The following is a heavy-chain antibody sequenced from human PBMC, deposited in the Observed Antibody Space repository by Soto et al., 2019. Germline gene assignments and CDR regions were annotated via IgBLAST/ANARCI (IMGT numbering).Heavy chain of an antibody. V-gene: IGHV1-46*03. CDR3: ARKGCSSTSCYYYYYYMDV. D-gene: IGHD2-2*01. CDR1: GYTFTSYY. J-gene: IGHJ6*03. Sequence: GASVKVSCKASGYTFTSYYMHWVRQAPGQGLEWMGIINPSGGSTSYAQKFQGRVTMTRDTSTSTVYMGLSSLRSEDTAVYYCARKGCSSTSCYYYYYYMDVWGKGTTVTVSS. CDR2: INPSGGST.